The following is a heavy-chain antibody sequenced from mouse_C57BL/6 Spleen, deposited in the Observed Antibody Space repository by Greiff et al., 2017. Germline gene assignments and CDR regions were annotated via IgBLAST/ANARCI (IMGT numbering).Heavy chain of an antibody. CDR1: GFTFSDYG. Sequence: EVHLVESGGGLVKPGGSLKLSCAASGFTFSDYGMHWVRQAPEKGLEWVAYISSGRSTIYYADTVKGRFTNSRDNAKNTLFLQMTSLRSEDTAMYYCARGPLYAMDYWGQGTSVTVSS. V-gene: IGHV5-17*01. CDR2: ISSGRSTI. CDR3: ARGPLYAMDY. D-gene: IGHD6-1*01. J-gene: IGHJ4*01.